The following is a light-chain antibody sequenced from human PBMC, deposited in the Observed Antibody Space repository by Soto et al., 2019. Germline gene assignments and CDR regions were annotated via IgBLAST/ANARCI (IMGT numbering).Light chain of an antibody. J-gene: IGLJ1*01. V-gene: IGLV2-14*03. CDR2: AVS. CDR3: ISYTARQPYL. Sequence: QAALAEPACVSGSPAQSITISCSGTSSDIGSYNHVTWYQQFTGKSPKLMIYAVSDRPPGVSDRFSGSKSGITASLTISGLQTEDEAHYYCISYTARQPYLFGTGTKVTVL. CDR1: SSDIGSYNH.